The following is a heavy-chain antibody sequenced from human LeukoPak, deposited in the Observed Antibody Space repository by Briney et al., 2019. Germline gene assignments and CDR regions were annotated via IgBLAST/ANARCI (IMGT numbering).Heavy chain of an antibody. CDR1: GYTFTGYY. CDR3: ARVGEYGSGSYYVY. J-gene: IGHJ4*02. D-gene: IGHD3-10*01. CDR2: INPNSGGT. V-gene: IGHV1-2*06. Sequence: ASVKVSRKASGYTFTGYYMHWVRQAPGQGLEWMGRINPNSGGTNYAQKFQGRVTMTRDTSISTAYMELSRLRSDDTAVYYCARVGEYGSGSYYVYWGQGTLVTVSS.